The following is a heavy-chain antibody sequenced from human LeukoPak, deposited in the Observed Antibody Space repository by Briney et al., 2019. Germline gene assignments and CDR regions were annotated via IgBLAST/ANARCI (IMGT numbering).Heavy chain of an antibody. CDR2: IKHNGDEL. CDR3: ARELRTFDS. V-gene: IGHV3-7*01. Sequence: GGSLRLSCAASGFTFSSYWMTWVRQAPGKGLEWVANIKHNGDELNYVGSVEGRFTISRDNAKNSLYLHMTSLRAKDTAVYYCARELRTFDSWGQGTLVTVSS. J-gene: IGHJ4*02. CDR1: GFTFSSYW. D-gene: IGHD3-16*01.